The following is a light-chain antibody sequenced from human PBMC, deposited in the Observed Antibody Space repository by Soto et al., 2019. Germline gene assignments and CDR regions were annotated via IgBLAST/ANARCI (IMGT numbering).Light chain of an antibody. CDR3: HQYDSYSWT. CDR2: DAS. J-gene: IGKJ1*01. V-gene: IGKV1-5*01. Sequence: DIQMTQSPSTLSASVGDRVTITCRASQSIGRWLAWYQQKPGIAPKLLIYDASTLESGVPSRFSGSGSATEFTLTISSLQPDDFETYYCHQYDSYSWTFGQGTKV. CDR1: QSIGRW.